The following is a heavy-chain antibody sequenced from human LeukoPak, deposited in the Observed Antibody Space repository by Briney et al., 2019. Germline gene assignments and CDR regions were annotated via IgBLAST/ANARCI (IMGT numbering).Heavy chain of an antibody. J-gene: IGHJ4*02. CDR1: GGSISSYY. Sequence: KTSETLSLTCTVSGGSISSYYWNWIRQPPGKGLEWIGYIYYTGTTSYNPSLKSRVTISVDTSKNQFSLRLRSVTAADTALYYCAREGDGYNDYWGQGTLVTVSS. CDR3: AREGDGYNDY. V-gene: IGHV4-59*01. CDR2: IYYTGTT. D-gene: IGHD5-24*01.